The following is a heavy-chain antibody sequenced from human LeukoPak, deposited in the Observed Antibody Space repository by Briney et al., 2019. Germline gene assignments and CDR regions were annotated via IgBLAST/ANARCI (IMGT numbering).Heavy chain of an antibody. CDR3: ARVLSPGWVFDI. CDR2: ISGNGDST. V-gene: IGHV3-64*01. CDR1: GFTFSSYA. Sequence: GGSLRLSCAASGFTFSSYAIHWVRQAPGKGLEYVSAISGNGDSTSYANSVKGRFTVSRDNSKNTLYLQMGSLRAEDMAVYYCARVLSPGWVFDIWGQGTMVTVSS. J-gene: IGHJ3*02. D-gene: IGHD1-26*01.